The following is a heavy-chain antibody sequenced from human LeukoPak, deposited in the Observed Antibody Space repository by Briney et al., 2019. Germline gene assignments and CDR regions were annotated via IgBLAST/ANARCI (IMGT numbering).Heavy chain of an antibody. J-gene: IGHJ5*02. CDR2: ISSGSSTI. CDR1: GFTFSNYV. Sequence: PGGSLRLSCVAAGFTFSNYVMSWVRQTPGKGLEWVSYISSGSSTIYYADSVKGRFTISRDNAKSSLYLQMNSLRDEDTAVYYCARDMGNPWGQGTLVTVSS. V-gene: IGHV3-48*02. CDR3: ARDMGNP. D-gene: IGHD3-10*01.